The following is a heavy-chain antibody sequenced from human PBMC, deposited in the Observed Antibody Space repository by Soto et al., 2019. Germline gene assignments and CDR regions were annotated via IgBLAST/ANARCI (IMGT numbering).Heavy chain of an antibody. CDR2: IIPIFGTA. CDR1: GCTFSSYA. J-gene: IGHJ6*01. V-gene: IGHV1-69*06. Sequence: GASVKVSCKASGCTFSSYAISWVRQAPGQGLEWMGGIIPIFGTANYAQKFQGRVTITADKSTSTAYMELSSLRSEDTAVYYCASYSGSYYIDYYYYGMEVWGQGTTVSVSS. CDR3: ASYSGSYYIDYYYYGMEV. D-gene: IGHD1-26*01.